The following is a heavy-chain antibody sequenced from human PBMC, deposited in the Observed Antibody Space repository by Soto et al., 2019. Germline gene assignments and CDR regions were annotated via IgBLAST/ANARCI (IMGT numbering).Heavy chain of an antibody. D-gene: IGHD6-19*01. CDR3: ARDWVVAGYYYYGMDV. CDR1: GFTFSSYS. CDR2: ISSSSSTI. J-gene: IGHJ6*02. Sequence: GGSLRLSCAASGFTFSSYSMNWVRQAPGKGLEWVSYISSSSSTIYYADSVKGRFTISRDNAKNSLYLQMNSLRDEDTAVYYCARDWVVAGYYYYGMDVWGQGTTVTVSS. V-gene: IGHV3-48*02.